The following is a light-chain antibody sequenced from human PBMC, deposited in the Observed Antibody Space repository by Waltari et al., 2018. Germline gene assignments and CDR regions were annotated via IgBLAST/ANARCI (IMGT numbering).Light chain of an antibody. V-gene: IGKV1-39*01. Sequence: DIQMTQSPSSLSASVGDRVTITCRASQSISNYLNWYQQKPGQAPNLLIYATSSLQSGVPSRFTWSGSGTDFTLTISSLQPEDFATYYCQQSYGTLWTFGQGTKVEI. CDR2: ATS. J-gene: IGKJ1*01. CDR3: QQSYGTLWT. CDR1: QSISNY.